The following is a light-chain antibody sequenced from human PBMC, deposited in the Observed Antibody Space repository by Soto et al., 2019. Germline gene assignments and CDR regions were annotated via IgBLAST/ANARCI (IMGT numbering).Light chain of an antibody. CDR1: TGAVTSSYY. Sequence: QTVVTQEPSLTVSPGGTVTLTCASNTGAVTSSYYPTWFQQRPGQPPRALIYKTNNKHSWTPARFSGSLIGDKAALTLSGVQPEDEAEYYCLLHFGGAGWVFGGGTKLTVL. J-gene: IGLJ3*02. CDR2: KTN. CDR3: LLHFGGAGWV. V-gene: IGLV7-43*01.